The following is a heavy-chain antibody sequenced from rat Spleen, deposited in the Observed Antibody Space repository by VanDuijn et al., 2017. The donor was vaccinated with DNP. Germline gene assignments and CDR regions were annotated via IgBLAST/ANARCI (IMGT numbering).Heavy chain of an antibody. CDR1: GFTFSDHA. D-gene: IGHD1-7*01. V-gene: IGHV5S23*01. J-gene: IGHJ2*01. CDR3: TAWATPFDY. CDR2: ITNSGDST. Sequence: EVQLVESGGGLVQPGNSLKLSCSASGFTFSDHAMAWVRQAPTKGLEWVATITNSGDSTYYSDSVKGRFSISRDNAKSTLYLQMDSLRSEDTATYYCTAWATPFDYWGQGVMVSVST.